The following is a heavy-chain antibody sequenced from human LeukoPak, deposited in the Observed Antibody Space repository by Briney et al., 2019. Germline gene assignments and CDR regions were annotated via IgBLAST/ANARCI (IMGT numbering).Heavy chain of an antibody. CDR1: GFTFSSYA. CDR2: ISYDGSNK. CDR3: ARDRFVVSFDY. Sequence: GGSLRPSCAASGFTFSSYAMHWVRQAPGKGLEWVAVISYDGSNKYYADSVKGRFTISRDNSKNTLYLQMNSLRAEDTAVYYCARDRFVVSFDYWGQGTLVTVSS. J-gene: IGHJ4*02. D-gene: IGHD2-21*01. V-gene: IGHV3-30-3*01.